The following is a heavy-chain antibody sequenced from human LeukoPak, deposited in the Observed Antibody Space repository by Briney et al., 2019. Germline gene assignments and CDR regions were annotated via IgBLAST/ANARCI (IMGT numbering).Heavy chain of an antibody. Sequence: SETLSLTCAVYGGSFSGYYWSWIRQPPGKGLEWIGEINHSGSTNYNPSLKSRVTISVDTSKNQFSLKLSSVTAADTAVYYCARGRKEQQLLSLPAGYYFDYWGQGTLVTVSS. D-gene: IGHD6-13*01. V-gene: IGHV4-34*01. CDR3: ARGRKEQQLLSLPAGYYFDY. CDR1: GGSFSGYY. CDR2: INHSGST. J-gene: IGHJ4*02.